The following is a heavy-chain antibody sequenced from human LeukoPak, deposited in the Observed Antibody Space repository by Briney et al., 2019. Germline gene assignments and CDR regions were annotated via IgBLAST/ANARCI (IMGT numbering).Heavy chain of an antibody. Sequence: GESLKISCKGSGYSFTSYWIGWVRQMPGKGLEWMGITYPGDSDTRYSPSFQGQVTISADKSVSTAYLQWSSLKASDTAMYYCARSVTIQLAQFDYWGQGTLVTVSS. D-gene: IGHD4-17*01. CDR3: ARSVTIQLAQFDY. CDR1: GYSFTSYW. CDR2: TYPGDSDT. V-gene: IGHV5-51*01. J-gene: IGHJ4*02.